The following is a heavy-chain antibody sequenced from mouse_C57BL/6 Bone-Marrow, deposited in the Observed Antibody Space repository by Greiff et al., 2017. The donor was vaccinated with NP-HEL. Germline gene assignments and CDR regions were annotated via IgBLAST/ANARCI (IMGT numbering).Heavy chain of an antibody. CDR1: GYTFTSYW. J-gene: IGHJ3*01. V-gene: IGHV1-64*01. Sequence: VQLQQSGAELVKPGASVKLSCKASGYTFTSYWMHWVKPRPGQGLEWIGMIHPNSGSSNYNEKFKSKATLTVDKSSSTAYMQLSSLTSDDSAVDYCARGRPAWFAYWGQGTLVTVSA. CDR2: IHPNSGSS. D-gene: IGHD1-2*01. CDR3: ARGRPAWFAY.